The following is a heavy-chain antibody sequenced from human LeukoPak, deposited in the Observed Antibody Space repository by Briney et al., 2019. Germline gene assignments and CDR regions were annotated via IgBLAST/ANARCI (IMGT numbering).Heavy chain of an antibody. CDR3: ARTTGLYEKYFDY. CDR2: IYYSGST. J-gene: IGHJ4*02. D-gene: IGHD6-19*01. Sequence: SETLSLTCTASDGSITSNSYYWGWIRQPPGKGLEWIGSIYYSGSTYYNPSLKSRVTISEDTSKNQFSLKVSSVTAADTAVYYCARTTGLYEKYFDYWGQGTLVTVSS. V-gene: IGHV4-39*01. CDR1: DGSITSNSYY.